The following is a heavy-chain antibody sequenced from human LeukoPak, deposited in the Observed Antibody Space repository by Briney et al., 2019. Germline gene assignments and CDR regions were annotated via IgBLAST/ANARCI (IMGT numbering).Heavy chain of an antibody. CDR2: INRDGSER. V-gene: IGHV3-7*03. J-gene: IGHJ6*02. CDR3: ARRNAMDV. Sequence: GGSLRLSCAASGFTFSSYWMNWARQAPGKGLEWVANINRDGSERYYVDSVKGRFTISRDDAKSSLYLQMNSLRAEDTAVYYCARRNAMDVWGQGTTVIVFS. CDR1: GFTFSSYW.